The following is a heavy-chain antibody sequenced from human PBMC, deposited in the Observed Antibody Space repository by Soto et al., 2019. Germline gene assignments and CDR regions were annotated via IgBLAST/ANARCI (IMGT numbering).Heavy chain of an antibody. D-gene: IGHD2-21*01. CDR3: ARDPRDGYIDY. Sequence: AGGSLRFSCAASGFTFSSYGMHWVRQAPGKGLEWVAVIWYDGSNKYYADSVKGRFTISRDNSKNTLYLQMNSLRAEDTAVYYCARDPRDGYIDYWGQGTLVTASS. J-gene: IGHJ4*02. V-gene: IGHV3-33*01. CDR2: IWYDGSNK. CDR1: GFTFSSYG.